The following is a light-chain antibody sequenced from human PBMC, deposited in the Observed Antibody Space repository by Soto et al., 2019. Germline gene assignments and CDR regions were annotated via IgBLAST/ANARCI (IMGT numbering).Light chain of an antibody. V-gene: IGKV3-15*01. CDR2: GAS. Sequence: EIVMTQSPDILSVSPGERATLSCRASQSVSSNLAWYQQKPGQSPRLLIYGASTRATGIPVRFSGSGSGTEFTLTISILQSEDFAVYYCHHYNYWPTFGQGTKVEIK. CDR3: HHYNYWPT. CDR1: QSVSSN. J-gene: IGKJ1*01.